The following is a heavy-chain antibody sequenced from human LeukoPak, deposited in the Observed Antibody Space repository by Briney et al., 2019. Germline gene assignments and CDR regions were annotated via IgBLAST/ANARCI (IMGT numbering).Heavy chain of an antibody. CDR2: ISYDGSNK. D-gene: IGHD3-22*01. V-gene: IGHV3-30-3*01. CDR3: ARGSTYYDSSGQVPFDY. Sequence: GGSLRLSCAASGFTFSSYRMHWVRQAPGKGLEWVAVISYDGSNKYYADSVKGRFTISRDNSKNTLYLQMNSLRAEDTAVYYCARGSTYYDSSGQVPFDYWGQGTLVTVSS. CDR1: GFTFSSYR. J-gene: IGHJ4*02.